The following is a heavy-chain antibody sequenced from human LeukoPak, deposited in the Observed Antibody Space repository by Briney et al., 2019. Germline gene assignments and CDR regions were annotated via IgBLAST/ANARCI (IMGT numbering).Heavy chain of an antibody. V-gene: IGHV4-30-2*01. Sequence: SETLSLTCTVSGGSISSGGYYWCWIRQPPGKGLEWIGYIYHSGSTYYNPSLKSRVTISVDRSKNQFSLKLSSVTAADTAVYYCARERDVIVVVPAEVHYYFDYWGQGTLVTVSS. CDR2: IYHSGST. D-gene: IGHD2-2*01. CDR1: GGSISSGGYY. J-gene: IGHJ4*02. CDR3: ARERDVIVVVPAEVHYYFDY.